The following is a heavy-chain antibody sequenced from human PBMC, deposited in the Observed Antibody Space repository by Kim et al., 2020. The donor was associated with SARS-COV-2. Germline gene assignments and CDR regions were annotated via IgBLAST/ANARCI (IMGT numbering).Heavy chain of an antibody. CDR2: VSTYNRNT. D-gene: IGHD6-13*01. J-gene: IGHJ3*02. Sequence: ASVKVSCKASGYTFINYGINWVRQAPGQGLEWMGWVSTYNRNTMYGKNFQGRVSMTTDTSTTTAYMELRSLRSDDTAIFYCARDSSPYAGNVLPPLGGAFDMWGQGTIVTVSS. CDR3: ARDSSPYAGNVLPPLGGAFDM. V-gene: IGHV1-18*04. CDR1: GYTFINYG.